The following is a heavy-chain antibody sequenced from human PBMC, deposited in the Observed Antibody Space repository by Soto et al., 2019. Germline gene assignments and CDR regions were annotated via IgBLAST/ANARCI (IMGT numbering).Heavy chain of an antibody. J-gene: IGHJ4*02. V-gene: IGHV4-59*01. CDR1: GDSISSYY. CDR2: LYYGRSA. D-gene: IGHD3-22*01. CDR3: ALRSMAVVPEY. Sequence: QVQLQESGPGLVKPSETLSLTCTVSGDSISSYYCMWIRQPPGKGPESIGYLYYGRSANYNPSLKSRVTLSVDTSTNQCSLTLSSMTAADTAVYYCALRSMAVVPEYWGQGTLVTVSS.